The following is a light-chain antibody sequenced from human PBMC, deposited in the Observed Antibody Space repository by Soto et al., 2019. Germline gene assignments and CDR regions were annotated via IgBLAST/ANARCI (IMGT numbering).Light chain of an antibody. Sequence: EILMTQSPATLSVSPGGRVTLSCRASQSVSSNLAWYQQKPGQAPRLLIYGASTRATGIPDRFSGSGSGTEFTLTISSLQSEDFAVYYCQQYNNWPPGTFGPGTKVDIK. CDR2: GAS. V-gene: IGKV3-15*01. CDR1: QSVSSN. J-gene: IGKJ3*01. CDR3: QQYNNWPPGT.